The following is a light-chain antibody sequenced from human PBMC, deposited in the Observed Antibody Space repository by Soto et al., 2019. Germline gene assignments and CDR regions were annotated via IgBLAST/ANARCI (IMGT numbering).Light chain of an antibody. J-gene: IGKJ1*01. CDR2: SAS. V-gene: IGKV3-20*01. Sequence: EIVLTQSPATLSLSPGERATLSFRASQSVSSYLAWYQQKPGQPPRLLIHSASTRAPGIPDRFSASGAGTDFTLTISRLEPEDFAVYYCQQYGSSGTFGQGTKVDIK. CDR1: QSVSSY. CDR3: QQYGSSGT.